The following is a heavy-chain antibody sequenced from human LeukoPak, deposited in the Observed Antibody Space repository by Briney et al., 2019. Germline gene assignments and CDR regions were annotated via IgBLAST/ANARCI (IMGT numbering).Heavy chain of an antibody. CDR2: VSYDGSNK. J-gene: IGHJ4*02. CDR1: GFTFSSYG. V-gene: IGHV3-30*18. Sequence: PGGSLRLSCAASGFTFSSYGMHWVRPSPGKRLEWVAVVSYDGSNKYYTDSVKGRFTISRDNSKNTLYLQMNSLRAEDTAVYYCAKDAEYSYGYGFDYWGQGTLVTVSS. CDR3: AKDAEYSYGYGFDY. D-gene: IGHD5-18*01.